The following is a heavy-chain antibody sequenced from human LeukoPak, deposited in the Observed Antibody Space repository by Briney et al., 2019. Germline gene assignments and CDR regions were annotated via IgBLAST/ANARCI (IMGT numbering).Heavy chain of an antibody. CDR1: RYTLTELS. V-gene: IGHV1-24*01. Sequence: ASVTISCKVSRYTLTELSMHWVRQAPGKGLEWMGGFDPEDGETIYAQKFQGRVTMTEDTSTDTAYMELTSLRSEDTAVYYCATAIVVVVASTAAFDIWGQGTMVTVSS. CDR3: ATAIVVVVASTAAFDI. CDR2: FDPEDGET. D-gene: IGHD2-15*01. J-gene: IGHJ3*02.